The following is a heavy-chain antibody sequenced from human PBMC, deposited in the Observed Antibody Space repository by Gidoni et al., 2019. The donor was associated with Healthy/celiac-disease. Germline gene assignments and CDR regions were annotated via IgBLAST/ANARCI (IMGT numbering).Heavy chain of an antibody. CDR3: AREPVYNWNPYYYYDGMDV. CDR1: GYTFTSYA. Sequence: QLQLLQSGSELKKPGASVKVSCNPSGYTFTSYALNWVRQAPGQGNEWMGWINTNTGNPTYDQGFTGRFVFSLDTSVSTAYLQISSLKAEDNDVDDCAREPVYNWNPYYYYDGMDVWGQGTTVTVSS. CDR2: INTNTGNP. D-gene: IGHD1-20*01. J-gene: IGHJ6*02. V-gene: IGHV7-4-1*02.